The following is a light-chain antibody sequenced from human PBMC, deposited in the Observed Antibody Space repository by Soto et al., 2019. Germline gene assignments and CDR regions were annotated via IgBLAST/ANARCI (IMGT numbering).Light chain of an antibody. CDR2: DVS. V-gene: IGLV2-14*01. CDR3: SSYTSSSSYV. CDR1: SSDVGGYNY. J-gene: IGLJ1*01. Sequence: QSVLTQPASVSGSPGQSITIPCTGTSSDVGGYNYVSWYQQHPGKAPKLMIYDVSNRPSGVSNRFSGSKSGNTASLTISGLQAEHEADYYCSSYTSSSSYVFGTGTKVTVL.